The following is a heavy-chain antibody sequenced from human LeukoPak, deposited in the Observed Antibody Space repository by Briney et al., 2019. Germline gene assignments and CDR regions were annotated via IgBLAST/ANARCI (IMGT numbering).Heavy chain of an antibody. CDR1: GYTFTSYY. CDR2: INPNDGST. D-gene: IGHD2-21*02. V-gene: IGHV1-46*01. Sequence: EAAVKVSCKASGYTFTSYYMHWLRQPPGQGREWMGIINPNDGSTSYAQQSQRRVTITRTTSTSKVYTELSSPRSEDTAVKYCATDQAPGGDYGTYIGYWGQGTLVTVSS. CDR3: ATDQAPGGDYGTYIGY. J-gene: IGHJ4*02.